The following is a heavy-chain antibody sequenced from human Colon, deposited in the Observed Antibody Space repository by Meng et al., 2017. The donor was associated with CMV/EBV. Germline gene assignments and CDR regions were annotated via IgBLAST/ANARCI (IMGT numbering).Heavy chain of an antibody. J-gene: IGHJ6*02. V-gene: IGHV3-7*01. CDR3: ARDRQVRDYGSASHYKNYGMDV. Sequence: GESLKISCAASGFTFSNYWMSWVRQAPGKGLEWVANIKQDGSEKYYVDSLKGRFTISRDNAKNSLYLQMNSLRAEDTAVYYCARDRQVRDYGSASHYKNYGMDVWGQGSTVTVSS. CDR1: GFTFSNYW. D-gene: IGHD3-10*01. CDR2: IKQDGSEK.